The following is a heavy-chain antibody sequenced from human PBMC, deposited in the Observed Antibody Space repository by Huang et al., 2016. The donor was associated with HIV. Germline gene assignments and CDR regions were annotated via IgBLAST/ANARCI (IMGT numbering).Heavy chain of an antibody. Sequence: QVQLVESGGGVVQPGRSLRLSCAASGFSFSNYGIPWVRQGPGKGLEWVAVISYDGNKKYYADSVKGRFTISRDNSNNTLFLQMNSLRAEDTAVYYCGKDWTGSSGWFTLHYYYYGMDVWGQGTTVTVSS. J-gene: IGHJ6*02. CDR2: ISYDGNKK. V-gene: IGHV3-30*18. D-gene: IGHD6-19*01. CDR1: GFSFSNYG. CDR3: GKDWTGSSGWFTLHYYYYGMDV.